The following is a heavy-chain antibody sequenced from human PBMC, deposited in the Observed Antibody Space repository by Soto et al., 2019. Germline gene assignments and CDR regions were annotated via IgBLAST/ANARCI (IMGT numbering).Heavy chain of an antibody. D-gene: IGHD6-6*01. CDR2: IIPILGIA. CDR3: ARDMGYSSSGYYYYYMDV. V-gene: IGHV1-69*04. Sequence: GASVKVSCKASGGTFSSYTISWVRQAPGQGLEWMGRIIPILGIANYAQKFQGRVTITADKSTSTAYMELSSLRYQDTAVYYCARDMGYSSSGYYYYYMDVWGKGTTVTVSS. CDR1: GGTFSSYT. J-gene: IGHJ6*03.